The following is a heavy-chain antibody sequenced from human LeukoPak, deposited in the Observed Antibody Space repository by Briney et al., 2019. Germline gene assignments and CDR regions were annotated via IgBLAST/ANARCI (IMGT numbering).Heavy chain of an antibody. CDR3: AKSWNYYDSSGDDALDI. Sequence: GGSLRLSCEASGFTFSSYAMSWVRQAPGKGLEWVSSISSSSSYIYYADSVKGRFTISRDNSKNTLYLQMNSLRVEDTAVYYCAKSWNYYDSSGDDALDIWGQGTMVTVSS. D-gene: IGHD3-22*01. CDR2: ISSSSSYI. J-gene: IGHJ3*02. V-gene: IGHV3-23*01. CDR1: GFTFSSYA.